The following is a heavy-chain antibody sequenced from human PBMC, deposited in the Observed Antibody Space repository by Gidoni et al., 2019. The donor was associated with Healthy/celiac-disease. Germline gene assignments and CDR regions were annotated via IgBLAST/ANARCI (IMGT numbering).Heavy chain of an antibody. CDR2: INHSGST. D-gene: IGHD2-21*02. CDR1: GGSFSGYY. Sequence: QVQLQQWGAGLLKPSETLSLTCAVYGGSFSGYYWSWIRQPPGKGLEWIGEINHSGSTNYNPSLKSRVTISVDTSKNQFSLKLSSVTAADTAVYYCARVRVVVTAMSRRPWYFDLWGRGTLVTVSS. J-gene: IGHJ2*01. CDR3: ARVRVVVTAMSRRPWYFDL. V-gene: IGHV4-34*01.